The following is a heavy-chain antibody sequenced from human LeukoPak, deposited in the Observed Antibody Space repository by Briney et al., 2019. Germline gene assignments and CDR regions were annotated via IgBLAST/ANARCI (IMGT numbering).Heavy chain of an antibody. Sequence: SETLSLTCTVSGGSISSYYWSWIRQPPGKGLEWIGYIYYSGSTNYNPSLKSRVTISVDTSKNQFSLKLSSVTAADTAVYYCARDPHFDYLGQGTLVTVSS. CDR3: ARDPHFDY. J-gene: IGHJ4*02. V-gene: IGHV4-59*01. CDR2: IYYSGST. CDR1: GGSISSYY.